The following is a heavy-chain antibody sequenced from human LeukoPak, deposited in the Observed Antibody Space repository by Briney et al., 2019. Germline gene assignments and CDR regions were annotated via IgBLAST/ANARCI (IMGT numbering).Heavy chain of an antibody. CDR2: ISYDGSNK. CDR1: GFTLSSYA. D-gene: IGHD3-3*01. V-gene: IGHV3-30*01. J-gene: IGHJ4*02. Sequence: PGRSLRLSCAASGFTLSSYAMHWVRQAPGKGLEWVAVISYDGSNKYYADSVKGRFTISRDNSKNTLYLQMNSLRAEDTAVYYCAREERTFGVVIDYWGQGTLVTVSS. CDR3: AREERTFGVVIDY.